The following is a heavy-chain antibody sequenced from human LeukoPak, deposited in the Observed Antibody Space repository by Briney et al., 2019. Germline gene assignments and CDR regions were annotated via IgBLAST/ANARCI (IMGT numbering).Heavy chain of an antibody. D-gene: IGHD3-9*01. V-gene: IGHV3-74*01. CDR3: ARGGVTGLY. J-gene: IGHJ4*02. Sequence: PGGSLRLSCAASGFTFSSYDMHWVRQAPGKGLVWVSHINSDGSYTNYADSVKGRFTISRDNAKNTLYLQMNSLRAEDTAVYYCARGGVTGLYWGQGTLVTVSS. CDR1: GFTFSSYD. CDR2: INSDGSYT.